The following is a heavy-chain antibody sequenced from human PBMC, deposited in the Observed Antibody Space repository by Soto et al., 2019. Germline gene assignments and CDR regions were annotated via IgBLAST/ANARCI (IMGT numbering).Heavy chain of an antibody. Sequence: SVKVSCKASGGTFSSYAISWVRQAPGQGLEWVGGIIPIFGTANYAQKFQGRVTITADESTSTAYMELSSLRSEDTAVYYCAHAGNSYGLYYYYGMDVWGQGTTVTVSS. J-gene: IGHJ6*02. CDR1: GGTFSSYA. V-gene: IGHV1-69*13. CDR2: IIPIFGTA. CDR3: AHAGNSYGLYYYYGMDV. D-gene: IGHD5-18*01.